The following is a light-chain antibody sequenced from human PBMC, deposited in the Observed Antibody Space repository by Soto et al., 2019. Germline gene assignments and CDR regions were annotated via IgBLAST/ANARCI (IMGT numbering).Light chain of an antibody. Sequence: EVVLTQSPATLSLSPGESATLSCRASQSVTHYLAWYQQKPGQAPRLLIYAASNRATGVPARFSGSGSGTEFTLTISSLEPEDVAVYYCQQRTNWPPEISFGQGTRLEIK. CDR3: QQRTNWPPEIS. CDR1: QSVTHY. J-gene: IGKJ5*01. CDR2: AAS. V-gene: IGKV3-11*01.